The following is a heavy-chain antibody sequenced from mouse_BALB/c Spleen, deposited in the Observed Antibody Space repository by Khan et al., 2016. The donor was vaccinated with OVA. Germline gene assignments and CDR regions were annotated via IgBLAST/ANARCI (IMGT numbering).Heavy chain of an antibody. CDR2: IWSGGNT. J-gene: IGHJ3*01. CDR1: GFSLTTYG. Sequence: QVQLKEPGPGLVQPSQSLSITCTVSGFSLTTYGVHWVRQSPGKGLEWLGLIWSGGNTDYNAAFISRLSITKDNSKIQVFSKMNSLQADDTAMYYCARNSYMYDFTYWGQGTLVTVS. V-gene: IGHV2-2*01. CDR3: ARNSYMYDFTY. D-gene: IGHD2-14*01.